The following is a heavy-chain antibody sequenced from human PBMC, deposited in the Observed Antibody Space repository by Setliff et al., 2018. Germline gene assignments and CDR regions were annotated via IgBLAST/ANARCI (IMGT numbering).Heavy chain of an antibody. Sequence: AGGSLRLSCAASGFTFGDYAMSWVRQAPGKGLEWVGFIKSKAYGGTTEYAASVKGRFTISRDDSKSIAYLQMNSLKTEDTALYYCTRDVLDSYYYYYMDIWGQGTLVTVSS. CDR2: IKSKAYGGTT. CDR1: GFTFGDYA. V-gene: IGHV3-49*04. J-gene: IGHJ6*02. D-gene: IGHD3-3*01. CDR3: TRDVLDSYYYYYMDI.